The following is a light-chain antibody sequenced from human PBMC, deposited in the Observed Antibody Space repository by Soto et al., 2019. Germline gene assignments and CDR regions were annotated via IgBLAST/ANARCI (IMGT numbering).Light chain of an antibody. CDR3: ETWDTNVVL. J-gene: IGLJ2*01. CDR1: SGHSTYI. CDR2: LEGRGSY. Sequence: QPVLTQSSSASASLGSSVKLTCTLSSGHSTYIIAWHQQQPGKAPRHLMKLEGRGSYNKGSGIPDRFSGSSSGADRYITISNLRFEDEADYYCETWDTNVVLFGGGTKLTVL. V-gene: IGLV4-60*02.